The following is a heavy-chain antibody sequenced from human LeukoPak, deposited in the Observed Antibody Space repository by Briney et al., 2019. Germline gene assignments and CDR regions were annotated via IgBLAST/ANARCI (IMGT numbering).Heavy chain of an antibody. CDR1: GYSFITYW. CDR3: ARLYTSSGYYYGMDV. D-gene: IGHD6-6*01. CDR2: IYPGDSDT. V-gene: IGHV5-51*01. J-gene: IGHJ6*02. Sequence: PGESVKISCKGSGYSFITYWIGWVRQMPGKGLEWMGIIYPGDSDTRYSPSFKGQVTISADKSISTAYMQWSSLKASDTAMYYCARLYTSSGYYYGMDVWGQGTTVTVSS.